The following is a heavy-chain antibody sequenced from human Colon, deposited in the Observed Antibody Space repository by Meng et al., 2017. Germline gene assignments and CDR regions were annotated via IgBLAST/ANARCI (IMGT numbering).Heavy chain of an antibody. CDR2: IDHSGTT. CDR3: ARVVSLVVKGNWFDS. V-gene: IGHV4-31*03. D-gene: IGHD2-15*01. CDR1: GDSITSGGYY. Sequence: QVQLRGSGPGLVKPYQTLSLTCNVSGDSITSGGYYWSWIRQHPGKGLEWIGYIDHSGTTYDNPSLKTRLTMSVDTSKNQFSLKLTSVTAADTAVYYCARVVSLVVKGNWFDSWGQGTLVTVSS. J-gene: IGHJ5*01.